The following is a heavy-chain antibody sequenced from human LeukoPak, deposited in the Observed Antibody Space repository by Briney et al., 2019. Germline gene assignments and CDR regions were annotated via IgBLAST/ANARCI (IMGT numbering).Heavy chain of an antibody. CDR1: GCTFSSYW. CDR2: IKHDGADK. J-gene: IGHJ4*02. CDR3: ARRYSYGYFDC. D-gene: IGHD5-18*01. V-gene: IGHV3-7*01. Sequence: GGSLRLSCVASGCTFSSYWMSWVRQAPGKGLEWVANIKHDGADKYFVDSVKGRFTISRDNVKNSLFLQMNSLRAEDTAMYYCARRYSYGYFDCWGQGTLVTVSS.